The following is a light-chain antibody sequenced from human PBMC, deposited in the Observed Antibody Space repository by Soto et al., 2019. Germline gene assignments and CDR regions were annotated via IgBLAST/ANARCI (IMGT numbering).Light chain of an antibody. J-gene: IGKJ1*01. V-gene: IGKV3-20*01. CDR3: QQYGSSPPWT. CDR2: GAS. Sequence: EIVLTQSPGTLSLSPGERATLSCRASQSVSSSYLAWYQQKVGQAPRLLIYGASSRATDIPDRFSGSGSGTDFTLTISRLEPEDFAVYYCQQYGSSPPWTFGPGTKVEIK. CDR1: QSVSSSY.